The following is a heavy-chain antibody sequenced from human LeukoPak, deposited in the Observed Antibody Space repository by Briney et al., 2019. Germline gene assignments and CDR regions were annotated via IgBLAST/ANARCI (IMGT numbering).Heavy chain of an antibody. Sequence: GSLRLSCAASGFTFSVYAMSWVRQAPGKGLEWVSGISGSGDSTFYADAVKGRFTISRDNSKNTLYLQMNSLRAEDTAVYYCARERESSGQGDYWGQGTLVTVSS. V-gene: IGHV3-23*01. J-gene: IGHJ4*02. D-gene: IGHD6-19*01. CDR2: ISGSGDST. CDR3: ARERESSGQGDY. CDR1: GFTFSVYA.